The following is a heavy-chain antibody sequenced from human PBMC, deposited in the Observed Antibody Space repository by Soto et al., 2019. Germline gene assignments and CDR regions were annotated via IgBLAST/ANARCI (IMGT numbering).Heavy chain of an antibody. V-gene: IGHV3-23*01. Sequence: GVSLRLSCGAAGLTCSSYAMSWVRQAPGKGLEWVSAISGSGGSTYYADSVKGRFTISRDNSKNTLYLQMNSLRAEDTAVYYCAKEGEYSSGWDNFDYWGQGTLVTVSS. J-gene: IGHJ4*02. CDR1: GLTCSSYA. D-gene: IGHD6-19*01. CDR3: AKEGEYSSGWDNFDY. CDR2: ISGSGGST.